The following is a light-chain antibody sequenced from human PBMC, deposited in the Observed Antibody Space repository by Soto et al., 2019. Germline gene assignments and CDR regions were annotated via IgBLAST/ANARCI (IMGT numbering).Light chain of an antibody. J-gene: IGKJ3*01. CDR2: AAS. V-gene: IGKV1-12*02. CDR1: QIIGSR. CDR3: QQANSFPFT. Sequence: DLQMTQSPSSVSASIGDRVTITCRASQIIGSRLAWYQQKPGKAPTLLIYAASSFQSGVPLRFSGSGSGTDFFLTITSLQAEDSATYYCQQANSFPFTFGPGTKVHIK.